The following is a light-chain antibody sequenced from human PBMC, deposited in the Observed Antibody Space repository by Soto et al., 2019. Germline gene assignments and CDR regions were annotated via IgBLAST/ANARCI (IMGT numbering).Light chain of an antibody. CDR1: TSDVGGYRF. CDR2: EVT. CDR3: YSYTTTSTYV. Sequence: QSALTQPASVSGSPGQSITLSCTGTTSDVGGYRFVSWYQQHPGKAPKLMIYEVTNRPSGVSDHFSGSKSGNTASLTISGLQAEDEADYYCYSYTTTSTYVFGSGTKVTVL. J-gene: IGLJ1*01. V-gene: IGLV2-14*01.